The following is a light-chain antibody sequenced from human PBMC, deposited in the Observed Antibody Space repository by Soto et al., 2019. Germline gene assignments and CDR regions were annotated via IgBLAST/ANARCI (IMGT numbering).Light chain of an antibody. CDR2: GAS. Sequence: EIVLTHSPGTLSLSQGERATLSCRASQSVSSSYLAWYQQKPGQAPRLLIYGASSRATGIPDRFSGSGSGTDFTLTISRLEPEDFAVYYCQQYGSSPPITFGQGTRLEIK. CDR1: QSVSSSY. CDR3: QQYGSSPPIT. V-gene: IGKV3-20*01. J-gene: IGKJ5*01.